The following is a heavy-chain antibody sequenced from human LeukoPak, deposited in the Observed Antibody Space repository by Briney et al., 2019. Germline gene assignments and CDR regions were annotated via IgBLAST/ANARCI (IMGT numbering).Heavy chain of an antibody. Sequence: SQTLSLTCTVSGGSISSSNYYWNWIRQPAGKGLEWIGRIYTSGSTNYNPSLKSRVTISVDTSKNQFSLKLSSVTAADTALYYCARGLWFGDENPPYFDYWGQGTLVTVSS. V-gene: IGHV4-61*02. CDR3: ARGLWFGDENPPYFDY. J-gene: IGHJ4*02. CDR2: IYTSGST. D-gene: IGHD3-10*01. CDR1: GGSISSSNYY.